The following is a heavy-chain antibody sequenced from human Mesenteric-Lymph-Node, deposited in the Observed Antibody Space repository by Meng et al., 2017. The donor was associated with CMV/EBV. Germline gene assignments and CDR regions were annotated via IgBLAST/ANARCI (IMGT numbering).Heavy chain of an antibody. CDR3: VRGTLARPRSALDY. CDR2: INVDESTT. J-gene: IGHJ4*02. V-gene: IGHV3-74*01. D-gene: IGHD6-6*01. CDR1: GFTFSSYD. Sequence: GESLKISCAACGFTFSSYDMHWVRQAPGKGLVWVAHINVDESTTNYADSVKGRFTISRDNAKSMVYLQINSLRAEDTAVYYCVRGTLARPRSALDYWGQGTLVTVSS.